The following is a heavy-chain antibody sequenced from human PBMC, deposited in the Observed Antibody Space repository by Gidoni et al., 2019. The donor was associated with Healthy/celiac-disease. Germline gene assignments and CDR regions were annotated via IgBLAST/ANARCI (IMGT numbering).Heavy chain of an antibody. D-gene: IGHD3-16*01. CDR3: ARGGITPSCMDV. CDR2: ISSSSSYT. CDR1: GFTFSDYY. V-gene: IGHV3-11*06. J-gene: IGHJ6*02. Sequence: QVQLVESGGGLVKPGGSLRLSCAASGFTFSDYYMSWIRQAPGKGLEGVSYISSSSSYTNYADSVKGRFTISRDNAKNSLYLQMNSLRAEDTAVYYCARGGITPSCMDVWGQGTTVTVSS.